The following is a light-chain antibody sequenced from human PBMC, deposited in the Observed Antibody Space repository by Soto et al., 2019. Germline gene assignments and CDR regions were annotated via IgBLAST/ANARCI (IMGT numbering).Light chain of an antibody. Sequence: EIVMTQSPATLSVSPGERATLSCRASQSVSSNLAWYQQKPGQAPRLLIFDASTRATGIPARFSGSGSGTYFTLTISSLQSEDFAVYYCEHYNKWPPLAFGGGTKVEIK. V-gene: IGKV3-15*01. CDR1: QSVSSN. J-gene: IGKJ4*01. CDR2: DAS. CDR3: EHYNKWPPLA.